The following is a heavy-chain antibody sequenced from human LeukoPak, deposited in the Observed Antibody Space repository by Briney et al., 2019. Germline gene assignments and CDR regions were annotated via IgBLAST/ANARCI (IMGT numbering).Heavy chain of an antibody. Sequence: ASVKVSCKASGYTFTSSGISWVRQAPGQGLEWMGWINVYNENTNYAQKLQGRVTMTTDTSTSTAYMGLRSLRSDDTAVYYCARTTNSYYYYYYIDVWGKGTTVTVSS. D-gene: IGHD1-26*01. J-gene: IGHJ6*03. V-gene: IGHV1-18*01. CDR1: GYTFTSSG. CDR3: ARTTNSYYYYYYIDV. CDR2: INVYNENT.